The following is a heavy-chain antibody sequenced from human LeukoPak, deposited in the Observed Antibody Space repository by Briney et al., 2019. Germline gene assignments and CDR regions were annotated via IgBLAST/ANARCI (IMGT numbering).Heavy chain of an antibody. Sequence: PGGSLRLSCAASGFTFSSYSMNWVRQAPGQGLEWVSYISSSGSTIYYADSVKGRFTISRDNAKNSLYLQMNSLRAEDTAVYYCARDRNAPGLYYYDSRTDFDYWGQGTLVTVSS. J-gene: IGHJ4*02. CDR2: ISSSGSTI. D-gene: IGHD3-22*01. CDR3: ARDRNAPGLYYYDSRTDFDY. CDR1: GFTFSSYS. V-gene: IGHV3-48*04.